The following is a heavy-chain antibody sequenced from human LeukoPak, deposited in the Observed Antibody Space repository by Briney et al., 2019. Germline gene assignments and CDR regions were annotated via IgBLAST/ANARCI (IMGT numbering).Heavy chain of an antibody. CDR2: IYTSGST. V-gene: IGHV4-4*07. J-gene: IGHJ4*02. Sequence: SETLSLTCTVSGGSISSYYWSWIRQPAGKGLEWIGRIYTSGSTNYNPSLKSRVTMSVDTSKNQFSLKLSSVTAADAAVYYCARGRYDFWSGYYLDYWGQGTLVTVSS. CDR1: GGSISSYY. CDR3: ARGRYDFWSGYYLDY. D-gene: IGHD3-3*01.